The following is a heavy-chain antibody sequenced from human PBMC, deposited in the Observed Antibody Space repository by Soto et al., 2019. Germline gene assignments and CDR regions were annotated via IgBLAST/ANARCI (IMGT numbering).Heavy chain of an antibody. CDR3: ARDRQTAAAGTIFDY. CDR2: ISYDGSNK. D-gene: IGHD6-13*01. J-gene: IGHJ4*02. CDR1: GFTFSSYA. Sequence: QVQLVESGGGVVQPGRSLRLSCAASGFTFSSYAMHWVRQAPGKGLEWVAVISYDGSNKYYADSVKGRFTISRDNSKNPLYLQMNSLRAEDTAVYYCARDRQTAAAGTIFDYWGQGTLVSVSS. V-gene: IGHV3-30-3*01.